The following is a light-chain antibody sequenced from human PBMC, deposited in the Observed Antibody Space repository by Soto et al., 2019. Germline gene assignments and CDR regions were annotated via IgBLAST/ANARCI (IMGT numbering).Light chain of an antibody. CDR3: CSYAGSYTYV. V-gene: IGLV2-11*01. CDR1: ITDVGKYNY. J-gene: IGLJ7*01. Sequence: QSALTQPRSVSGSPGQSVTISCTGTITDVGKYNYVSWYQQHPGKAPKLLMYDVTQRPSGVPDRFSGSKSGDTASLTISGLQAEDEADYYCCSYAGSYTYVFGAGTQLTVL. CDR2: DVT.